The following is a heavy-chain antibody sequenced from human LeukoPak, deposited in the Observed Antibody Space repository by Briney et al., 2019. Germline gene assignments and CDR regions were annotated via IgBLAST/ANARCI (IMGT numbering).Heavy chain of an antibody. V-gene: IGHV1-18*01. CDR3: ARVGPRGYSGPLDY. CDR2: ISAYNGNT. D-gene: IGHD5-12*01. J-gene: IGHJ4*02. Sequence: ASVKVSCKASGYTFTSHGISWVRQAPGQGPEWVGWISAYNGNTNYAQKLQGRVTMTRDTSTSTAYMELRSLRSDDTAVYYCARVGPRGYSGPLDYWGQGTLVTVSS. CDR1: GYTFTSHG.